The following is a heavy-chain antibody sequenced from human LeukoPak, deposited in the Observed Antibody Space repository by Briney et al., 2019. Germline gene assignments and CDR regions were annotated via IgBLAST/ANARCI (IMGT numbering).Heavy chain of an antibody. Sequence: TGGSLRLSCAASGFTFSSYAMHWVRQAPGKVLEWVAVISYDGSNKYYADSVKGRFTISRDNSKNTLYLQMNSLRAEDTAVYYCAKVYCSSTSCYDYWGQGTLVTVSS. CDR3: AKVYCSSTSCYDY. J-gene: IGHJ4*02. V-gene: IGHV3-30*04. CDR2: ISYDGSNK. D-gene: IGHD2-2*01. CDR1: GFTFSSYA.